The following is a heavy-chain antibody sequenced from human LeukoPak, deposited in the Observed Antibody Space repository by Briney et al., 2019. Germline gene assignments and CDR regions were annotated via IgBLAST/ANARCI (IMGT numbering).Heavy chain of an antibody. D-gene: IGHD2-15*01. Sequence: GASVKVSCKASGYTFTGYYMHWVRQAPGQGLEWMGWINPNSGGTNYAQKFQGRVTMTRDTSISTAYMELSSLRSEDTAVYYCARGYCSGGSCTEFDYWGQGTLVTVSS. CDR1: GYTFTGYY. CDR2: INPNSGGT. J-gene: IGHJ4*02. V-gene: IGHV1-2*02. CDR3: ARGYCSGGSCTEFDY.